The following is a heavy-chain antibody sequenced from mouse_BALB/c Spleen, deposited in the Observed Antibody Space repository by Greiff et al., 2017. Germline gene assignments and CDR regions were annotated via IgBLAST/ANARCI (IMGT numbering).Heavy chain of an antibody. CDR3: ARVYGSSYYFDY. J-gene: IGHJ2*01. D-gene: IGHD1-1*01. CDR1: GFAFSSYD. Sequence: EVKLMESGGGLVKPGGSLKLSCAASGFAFSSYDMSWVRQTPEKRLEWVAYISSGGGSTYYPDTVKGRFTISRDNAKNTLYLQMSSLKSEDTAMYYCARVYGSSYYFDYWGQGTTLTVSS. V-gene: IGHV5-12-1*01. CDR2: ISSGGGST.